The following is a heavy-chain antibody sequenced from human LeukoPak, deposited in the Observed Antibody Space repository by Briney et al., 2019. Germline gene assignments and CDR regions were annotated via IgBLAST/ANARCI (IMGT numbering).Heavy chain of an antibody. CDR3: ARGDVGDYGGNSGSYYYYYGMDV. CDR1: GYTFTSYY. D-gene: IGHD4-23*01. V-gene: IGHV1-46*01. Sequence: ASVKVSCKASGYTFTSYYMHWVRQAPGQGLEWMGIINPSGGSTSYAQKFQGRVTITADESTSTAYMELSSLRSEDTAVYYCARGDVGDYGGNSGSYYYYYGMDVWGQGTTVTVSS. CDR2: INPSGGST. J-gene: IGHJ6*02.